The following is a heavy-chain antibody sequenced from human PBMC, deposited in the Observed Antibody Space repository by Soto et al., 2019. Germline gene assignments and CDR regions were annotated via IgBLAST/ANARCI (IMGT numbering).Heavy chain of an antibody. CDR3: ASHRDSGYDYPTRY. CDR2: INAGNGNT. V-gene: IGHV1-3*01. Sequence: PRASVKVSCKASGYTFTSYAMHWVRQAPGQRLEWMGWINAGNGNTKYSQKFQGRVTITRDTSASTAYMELSSLRSEDTAVYYCASHRDSGYDYPTRYWGQGIRVTVAS. J-gene: IGHJ4*02. CDR1: GYTFTSYA. D-gene: IGHD5-12*01.